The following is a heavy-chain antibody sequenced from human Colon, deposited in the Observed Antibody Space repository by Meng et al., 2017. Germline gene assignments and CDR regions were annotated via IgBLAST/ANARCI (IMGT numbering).Heavy chain of an antibody. CDR3: VTGGHYFGT. J-gene: IGHJ3*01. CDR2: IYRDGTT. Sequence: GESLKISCAASEFTVSGNYMTWVRQAPGKGLDWVSSIYRDGTTYYADSVKGRFAISRDTSKNTLSLQMSSLRHEDTALYYCVTGGHYFGTWGQGKKV. CDR1: EFTVSGNY. V-gene: IGHV3-66*02. D-gene: IGHD3-10*01.